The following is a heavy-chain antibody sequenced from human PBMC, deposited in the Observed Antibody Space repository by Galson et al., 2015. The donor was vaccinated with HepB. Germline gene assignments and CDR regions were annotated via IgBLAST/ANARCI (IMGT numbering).Heavy chain of an antibody. D-gene: IGHD3-3*01. CDR3: ASGASSYDFWSGFYYSGMDV. V-gene: IGHV4-4*02. CDR1: GGSISSYSS. Sequence: TLSLTCAVSGGSISSYSSWSWVRQPPGKGLEWIGEIFHSGSANYNPSLKSRVTISVDKSINEFSLNLSSATAADTAVYYCASGASSYDFWSGFYYSGMDVWGQGTTVTVSS. CDR2: IFHSGSA. J-gene: IGHJ6*02.